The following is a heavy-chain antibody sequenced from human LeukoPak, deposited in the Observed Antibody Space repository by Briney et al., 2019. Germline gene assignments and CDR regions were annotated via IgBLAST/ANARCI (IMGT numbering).Heavy chain of an antibody. J-gene: IGHJ4*02. Sequence: SETLSLTCAVYGGSFSGYFWCWIRQPPGKGLEWIGEINRSGSTTYNPSLKSRVTISVDTSKNQFSLKLNSVTAADTAVYYCARFGTYWGQGILVTVSS. D-gene: IGHD3-10*01. V-gene: IGHV4-34*01. CDR1: GGSFSGYF. CDR2: INRSGST. CDR3: ARFGTY.